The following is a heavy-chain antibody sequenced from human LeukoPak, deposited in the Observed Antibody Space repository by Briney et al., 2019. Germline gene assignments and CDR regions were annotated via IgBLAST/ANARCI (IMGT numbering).Heavy chain of an antibody. V-gene: IGHV3-30*18. D-gene: IGHD1-1*01. CDR1: GFTFSSYG. CDR2: VSSAGSTK. Sequence: GGSLRLFCAASGFTFSSYGMHWVRQAPGKGLEWVAVVSSAGSTKYYADSVKGRFTISRDNSKKTLDLQMDNLRAEDTAVYYCAKEGATGSPYSFDYWGQGTLVTVSS. CDR3: AKEGATGSPYSFDY. J-gene: IGHJ4*02.